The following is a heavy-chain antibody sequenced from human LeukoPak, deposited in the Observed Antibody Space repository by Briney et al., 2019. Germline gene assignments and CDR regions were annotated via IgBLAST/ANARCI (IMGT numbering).Heavy chain of an antibody. CDR2: INHSGST. V-gene: IGHV4-34*01. J-gene: IGHJ5*02. D-gene: IGHD3-10*01. CDR3: ARRVGFGEYHPNWFDP. Sequence: SETLSLTCAVYGGSFSGYYWSWIRQPPGKGLEWIGEINHSGSTNYNSSLKSRVTISVDTSKNQFSLKLSSVTAADTAVYYCARRVGFGEYHPNWFDPWGQGTLVTVSS. CDR1: GGSFSGYY.